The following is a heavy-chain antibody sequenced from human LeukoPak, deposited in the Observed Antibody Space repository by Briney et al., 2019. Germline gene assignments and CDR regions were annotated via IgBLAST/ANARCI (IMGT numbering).Heavy chain of an antibody. J-gene: IGHJ4*02. CDR1: GGSFSGYY. V-gene: IGHV4-34*01. CDR3: ARPSGSPYYFDY. D-gene: IGHD3-22*01. CDR2: INHSGST. Sequence: PTETLSLTCAVYGGSFSGYYWSWIRQPPGKGLEWIGEINHSGSTNYNPSLKSRVTISVDTSKNQFSLKLSSVTAADTAVYYCARPSGSPYYFDYWGQGTLVTVSS.